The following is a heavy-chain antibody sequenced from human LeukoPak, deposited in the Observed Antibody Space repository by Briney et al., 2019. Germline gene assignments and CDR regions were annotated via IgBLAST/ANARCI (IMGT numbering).Heavy chain of an antibody. CDR1: AFTFSSYG. CDR2: IWHDGNSK. D-gene: IGHD6-13*01. V-gene: IGHV3-33*01. Sequence: PGGSLRLSCVASAFTFSSYGINWVRQAPGKGLEWVAVIWHDGNSKYYADSVKGRFTISRDNSENTLYLQMNSLRVEDTAVYYCARDRSSSWSHFDYWGQGTLVTVSS. CDR3: ARDRSSSWSHFDY. J-gene: IGHJ4*02.